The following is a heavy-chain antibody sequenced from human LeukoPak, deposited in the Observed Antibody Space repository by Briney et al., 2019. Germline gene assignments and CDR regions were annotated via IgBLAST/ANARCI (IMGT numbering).Heavy chain of an antibody. Sequence: SETLSLACAVSGYSISSGYYWGWIRQPPGKGLEWIGSIYYSGSTYYNPSLKSRVTISVDTSKNQFSLKLSSVTAADTAVYYCARVVVVAATPNWFDPWGQGTLVTVSS. J-gene: IGHJ5*02. CDR1: GYSISSGYY. V-gene: IGHV4-38-2*01. D-gene: IGHD2-15*01. CDR2: IYYSGST. CDR3: ARVVVVAATPNWFDP.